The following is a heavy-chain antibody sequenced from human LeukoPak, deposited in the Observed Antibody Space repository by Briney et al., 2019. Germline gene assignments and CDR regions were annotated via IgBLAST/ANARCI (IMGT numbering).Heavy chain of an antibody. D-gene: IGHD6-13*01. CDR2: ITGYGAT. V-gene: IGHV3-23*01. J-gene: IGHJ5*02. Sequence: GGSLRLSCAASGFTFSNFAMMWVRQAPGTGLQWVSTITGYGATFYADSVRGRFTIFRDTSMNTLFLQMNSLGAEDTAVYYCAKGAAAGKVDWFDPGGQGTLVTVSA. CDR3: AKGAAAGKVDWFDP. CDR1: GFTFSNFA.